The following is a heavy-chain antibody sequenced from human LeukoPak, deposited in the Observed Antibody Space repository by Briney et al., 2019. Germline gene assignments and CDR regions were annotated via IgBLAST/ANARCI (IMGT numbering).Heavy chain of an antibody. V-gene: IGHV1-69*13. Sequence: ASVNVSCKASGGTFSSYAISWVRQAPGQGLEWMGGIIPIFGTANYAQKFQGRVTITADESTSTAYMELSSLRSEDTAVYYCARDGCSGGSCYSDYWGQGTLVTVSS. D-gene: IGHD2-15*01. CDR2: IIPIFGTA. CDR1: GGTFSSYA. CDR3: ARDGCSGGSCYSDY. J-gene: IGHJ4*02.